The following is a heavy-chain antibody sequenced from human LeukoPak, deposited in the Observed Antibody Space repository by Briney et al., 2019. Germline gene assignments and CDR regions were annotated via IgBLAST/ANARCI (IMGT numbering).Heavy chain of an antibody. CDR1: EYTFTDYW. V-gene: IGHV5-51*01. CDR2: IYPADSDT. CDR3: ARHPHGVGEPFDY. Sequence: GASLQISCKGSEYTFTDYWIAWVRQMPGKGLEWMGIIYPADSDTIYSPSFERQFTISTDKSISTAYLHWSSLKASDTAMYYCARHPHGVGEPFDYWGQGILVTVSS. D-gene: IGHD1-26*01. J-gene: IGHJ4*02.